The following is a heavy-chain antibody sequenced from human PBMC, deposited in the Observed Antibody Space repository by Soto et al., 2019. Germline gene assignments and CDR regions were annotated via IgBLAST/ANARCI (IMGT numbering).Heavy chain of an antibody. CDR1: GGSISRHY. CDR2: INYSGST. V-gene: IGHV4-59*11. Sequence: SETLSLTCTVSGGSISRHYGSWIRQPPGKGLEWIGDINYSGSTNYNPSLKSRVTMSVDTSKNQFSLTLNSVTAADTATYYCARGGISHWAYFYYMDVWDRGTTVTVSS. CDR3: ARGGISHWAYFYYMDV. J-gene: IGHJ6*03. D-gene: IGHD2-21*01.